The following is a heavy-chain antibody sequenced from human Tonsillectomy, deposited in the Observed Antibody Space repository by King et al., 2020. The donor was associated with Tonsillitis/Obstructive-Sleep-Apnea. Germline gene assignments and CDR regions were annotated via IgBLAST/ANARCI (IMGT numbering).Heavy chain of an antibody. CDR1: GFTFSNYA. J-gene: IGHJ5*01. CDR2: ISYDGNNK. CDR3: AWDWSYCSGVSCYPGGFDS. D-gene: IGHD2-15*01. V-gene: IGHV3-30*09. Sequence: VQLVESGGGVVQPGRSLRLSCAASGFTFSNYAMHWVRQAPGKGLEWVAVISYDGNNKYYTDSVRGRFAISRDNSKNTLYLQMNSLRAEDTAVYYCAWDWSYCSGVSCYPGGFDSWGQGTLVTVSS.